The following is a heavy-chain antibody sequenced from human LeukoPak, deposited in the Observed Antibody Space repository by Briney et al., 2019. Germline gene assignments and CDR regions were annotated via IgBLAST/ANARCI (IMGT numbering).Heavy chain of an antibody. V-gene: IGHV4-34*01. Sequence: SETLSLTCAVYGGSFSGYYWSWIRQPPGKGLEWIGEINHSGSTNYNPSLKSRVTISVDTSKNQFSLKLSSVTAADTAVYYCARHPLRYFDWLFDYWGQGTLVTVSS. D-gene: IGHD3-9*01. CDR2: INHSGST. CDR1: GGSFSGYY. J-gene: IGHJ4*02. CDR3: ARHPLRYFDWLFDY.